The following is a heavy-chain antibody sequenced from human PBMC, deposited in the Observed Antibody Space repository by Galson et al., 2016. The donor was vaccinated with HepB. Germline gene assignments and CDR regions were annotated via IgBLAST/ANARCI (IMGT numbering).Heavy chain of an antibody. J-gene: IGHJ6*01. V-gene: IGHV3-30*03. CDR1: GFTFSSYG. Sequence: SLRLSCAASGFTFSSYGMHWVRQAPGKGLEWVAFISYDGSNKKYADSVKGRFSISRDNSKKTLYLLMNSLHQGPIGLPPGTLLQEHLWG. CDR3: TLLQEHL. CDR2: ISYDGSNK.